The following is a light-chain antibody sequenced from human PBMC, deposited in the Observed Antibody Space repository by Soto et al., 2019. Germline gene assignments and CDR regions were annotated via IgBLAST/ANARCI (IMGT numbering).Light chain of an antibody. CDR1: QSLVHSDGIAY. CDR3: MQGTHWPIT. V-gene: IGKV2-30*02. J-gene: IGKJ5*01. Sequence: DVVIAQSPLSVPVSLRHPSSISCRSSQSLVHSDGIAYLNWFHQRPGRSPRRLIYKVSNRDSGVPARFSGSGSGTDFTLKISRVEAEDVGIYYCMQGTHWPITFGHGTRLEIK. CDR2: KVS.